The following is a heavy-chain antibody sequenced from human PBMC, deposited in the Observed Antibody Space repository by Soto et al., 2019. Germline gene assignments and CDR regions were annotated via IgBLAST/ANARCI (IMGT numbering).Heavy chain of an antibody. CDR1: GGSISSSSYY. D-gene: IGHD1-1*01. V-gene: IGHV4-39*01. Sequence: SETLSLTCTVSGGSISSSSYYWGWIRQPPGKGLEWIGSIYYSGSTYYNPSLKSRVTISVDTSKNQFSLKLSSVTAADTAVYYCASTSGVYYYYGMDVWGQGTTVTVSS. J-gene: IGHJ6*02. CDR3: ASTSGVYYYYGMDV. CDR2: IYYSGST.